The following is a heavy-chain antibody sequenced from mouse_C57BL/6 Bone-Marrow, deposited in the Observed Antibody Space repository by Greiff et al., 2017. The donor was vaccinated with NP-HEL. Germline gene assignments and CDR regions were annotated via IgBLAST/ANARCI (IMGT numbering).Heavy chain of an antibody. CDR1: GFTFSDAW. J-gene: IGHJ4*01. CDR2: IRNKANNHAT. Sequence: EVKLQESGGGLVQPGGSMKLSCAASGFTFSDAWMDWVRQSPEKGLEWVAEIRNKANNHATYYAESVKGRFTISRDDSKSSVYLQMNSLRAEDTGIYYCTSRQLRLGGKAMDYWGQGTSVTVSS. D-gene: IGHD3-2*02. CDR3: TSRQLRLGGKAMDY. V-gene: IGHV6-6*01.